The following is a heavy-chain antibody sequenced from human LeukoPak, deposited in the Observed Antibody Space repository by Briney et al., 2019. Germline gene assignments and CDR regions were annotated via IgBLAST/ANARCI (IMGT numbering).Heavy chain of an antibody. V-gene: IGHV2-70*04. Sequence: SGPALVKPTQTLTLTCTFSGFSLSTSGMRVSWIRQPPGKALGWLARIDWDDDKFYSTSLKTRLTISKDTSKNQVVLTMTNMDPVDTATYYCARSLGYCSSTSCSQDAFDIWGQGTMVTVSS. CDR2: IDWDDDK. CDR3: ARSLGYCSSTSCSQDAFDI. J-gene: IGHJ3*02. D-gene: IGHD2-2*01. CDR1: GFSLSTSGMR.